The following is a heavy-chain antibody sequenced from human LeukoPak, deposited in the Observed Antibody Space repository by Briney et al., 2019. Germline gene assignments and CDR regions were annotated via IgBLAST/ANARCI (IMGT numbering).Heavy chain of an antibody. CDR1: GGSISSGDYY. Sequence: PSQTLSLTCTVSGGSISSGDYYWSWIRQPPGKGLEWIGYIYYSGSTYYSPSLKSRVTISVDTSKNQFSLKLSSVTAADTAVYYCATSSSNDAFDIWGQGTMVTVSS. CDR3: ATSSSNDAFDI. CDR2: IYYSGST. D-gene: IGHD6-13*01. V-gene: IGHV4-30-4*01. J-gene: IGHJ3*02.